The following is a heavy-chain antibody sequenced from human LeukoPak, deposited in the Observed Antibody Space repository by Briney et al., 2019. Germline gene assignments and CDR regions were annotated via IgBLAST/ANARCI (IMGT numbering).Heavy chain of an antibody. CDR1: GGSISSYY. CDR3: ARSSVTTKAFDY. Sequence: SETLSLTCTVSGGSISSYYWSWIRQPPGKGLGWIGYIYYSGSTNYNPSLKSRVTISVDTSKNQFSLKLSSVTAADTAVYYCARSSVTTKAFDYWGQGTLVTVSS. D-gene: IGHD4-11*01. CDR2: IYYSGST. J-gene: IGHJ4*02. V-gene: IGHV4-59*01.